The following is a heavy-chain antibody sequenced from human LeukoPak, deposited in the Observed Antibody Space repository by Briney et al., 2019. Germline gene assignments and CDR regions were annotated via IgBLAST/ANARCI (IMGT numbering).Heavy chain of an antibody. V-gene: IGHV3-48*03. CDR1: XXXXXXXX. J-gene: IGHJ5*02. CDR2: XXXXGSTI. Sequence: GGSLRLSCAASXXXXXXXXXXXVXXXXXKXXEXVXXXXXXGSTIXYADSVKGRFTISRDNAKNSLYLQMNSLRAEDTAVYYCXREGVDIVVVPAADRWFDPWGQGTLVTVSS. D-gene: IGHD2-2*03. CDR3: XREGVDIVVVPAADRWFDP.